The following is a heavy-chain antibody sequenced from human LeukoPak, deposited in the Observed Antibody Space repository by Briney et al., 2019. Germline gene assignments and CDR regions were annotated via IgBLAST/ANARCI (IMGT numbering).Heavy chain of an antibody. J-gene: IGHJ5*02. D-gene: IGHD3-22*01. CDR3: ARSYYYDSSAYYYPIRGGFDP. CDR2: IYYSGNT. Sequence: SETLSLTCTVSGVSISSSNSYWGWIRQPPGKGLEWIGSIYYSGNTYYNASLKSQVSISIDTSKNQFSLRLTSVTAADTAVYYCARSYYYDSSAYYYPIRGGFDPWGQGTLVTVSS. V-gene: IGHV4-39*01. CDR1: GVSISSSNSY.